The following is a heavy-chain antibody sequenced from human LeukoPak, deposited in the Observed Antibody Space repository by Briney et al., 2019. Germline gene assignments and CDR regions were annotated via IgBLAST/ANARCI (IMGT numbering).Heavy chain of an antibody. V-gene: IGHV4-59*01. CDR1: GGAISSYY. Sequence: SETLSLTCTVSGGAISSYYWTWFRQPPGKGLERIGYIYYTGSTNYNPSLDSRVTISVDMSKNQVSLNLKYVTAADTAVYYCARGYFDWFLDNWGRGTLVTVSS. CDR3: ARGYFDWFLDN. CDR2: IYYTGST. D-gene: IGHD3-9*01. J-gene: IGHJ4*02.